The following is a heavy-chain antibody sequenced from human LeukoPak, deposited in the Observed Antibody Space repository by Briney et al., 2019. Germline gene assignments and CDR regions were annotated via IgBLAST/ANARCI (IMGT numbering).Heavy chain of an antibody. D-gene: IGHD6-13*01. J-gene: IGHJ4*02. V-gene: IGHV3-23*01. CDR3: AKVETAAAATLRGFDY. Sequence: SGGSLRLSCAASGFTFSSYAMSWVRQAPGKGLEWVSSIGGSGGSIYYADSVKGRFTISRDNSKNTLYLQMNSLRAEDTAVYYCAKVETAAAATLRGFDYWGRGTLVTVSS. CDR1: GFTFSSYA. CDR2: IGGSGGSI.